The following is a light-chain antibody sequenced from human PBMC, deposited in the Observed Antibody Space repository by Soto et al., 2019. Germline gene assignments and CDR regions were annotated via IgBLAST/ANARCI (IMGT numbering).Light chain of an antibody. CDR2: KAP. V-gene: IGKV1-5*03. CDR3: QHYNSYSEA. CDR1: QTISSW. J-gene: IGKJ1*01. Sequence: IEMAQSPSTLSGSVGDRVTITCRASQTISSWLAWYQQKPGKAPKLLIYKAPTLKSGVPSRFSGSGSGTEFTLTISSLQPDDFANYYCQHYNSYSEAFGQGTKVDIK.